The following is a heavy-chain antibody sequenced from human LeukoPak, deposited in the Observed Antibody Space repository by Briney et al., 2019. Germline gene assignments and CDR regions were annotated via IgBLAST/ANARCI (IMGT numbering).Heavy chain of an antibody. Sequence: PGGFLRLSCAASGFTFDDFAMHWVRQAPGKGLEWVSGISWNSGSIGYADSVKGRFTISRDNAKNSLYLQMNSLRAEDTAVYYCARESFRDFDYWGQGTLVTVSP. CDR1: GFTFDDFA. D-gene: IGHD1-26*01. J-gene: IGHJ4*02. CDR2: ISWNSGSI. V-gene: IGHV3-9*01. CDR3: ARESFRDFDY.